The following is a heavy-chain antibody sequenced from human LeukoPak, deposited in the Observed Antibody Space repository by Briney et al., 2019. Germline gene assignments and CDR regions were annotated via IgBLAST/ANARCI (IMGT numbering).Heavy chain of an antibody. CDR1: GFTFSSYA. J-gene: IGHJ5*02. CDR3: AKDPNYYDSSGYYH. D-gene: IGHD3-22*01. Sequence: PGASLRLSCAASGFTFSSYAMSWVRQAPGKGLEWVSAISGSGGSTYYADSVKGRSTISRDNSKNTLYLQMNSLRAEDTAVYYCAKDPNYYDSSGYYHWGQGTLVTVSS. V-gene: IGHV3-23*01. CDR2: ISGSGGST.